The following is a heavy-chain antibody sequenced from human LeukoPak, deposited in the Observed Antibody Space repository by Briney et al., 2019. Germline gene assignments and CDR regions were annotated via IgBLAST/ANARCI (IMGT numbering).Heavy chain of an antibody. V-gene: IGHV4-59*08. J-gene: IGHJ5*01. CDR3: ARQYLYNWFDF. Sequence: PSETLSLTCSVSGGSIGDDYWGWIRQSPGSGLEWIGYIYISETTTYNPSLEGRVTISVDKAKNQVTLKLRSVTAADTAVYYCARQYLYNWFDFWGQGTQVIVSS. CDR2: IYISETT. CDR1: GGSIGDDY.